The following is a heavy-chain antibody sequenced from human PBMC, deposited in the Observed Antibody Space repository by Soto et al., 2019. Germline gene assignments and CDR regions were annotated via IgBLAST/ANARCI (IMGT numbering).Heavy chain of an antibody. CDR3: ARGGGVGVAGSAAFDM. CDR1: GYPVTAYY. V-gene: IGHV1-2*02. Sequence: QLHLVQSGAVVKKPGASVTVSYSASGYPVTAYYMHWVRQAPGRGLEWMGGINPATGAAKYTQTFQGRVTRTRDTSTSTVFMELSGLTSEDTAVFYCARGGGVGVAGSAAFDMWGQGTVVTVSS. J-gene: IGHJ3*02. CDR2: INPATGAA. D-gene: IGHD3-3*01.